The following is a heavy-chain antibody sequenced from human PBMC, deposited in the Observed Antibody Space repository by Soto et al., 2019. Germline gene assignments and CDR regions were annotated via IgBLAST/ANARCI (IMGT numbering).Heavy chain of an antibody. J-gene: IGHJ4*02. D-gene: IGHD3-22*01. CDR2: KYHSGSS. CDR3: ASKTYESKGTFDY. V-gene: IGHV4-4*02. CDR1: GGSISTSQW. Sequence: QVQLRESGPGLVKTSETLSLTCTVSGGSISTSQWWSWLRQPPGKGLEWIGEKYHSGSSNYNTSLKSRVTRSVDKSKNQFSLKLTFVAAADTAVYYCASKTYESKGTFDYWGQGTLVTVSS.